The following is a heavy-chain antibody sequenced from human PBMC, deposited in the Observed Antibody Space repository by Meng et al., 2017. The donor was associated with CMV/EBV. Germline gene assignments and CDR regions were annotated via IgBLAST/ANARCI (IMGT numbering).Heavy chain of an antibody. J-gene: IGHJ4*02. V-gene: IGHV4-39*07. Sequence: QLQLQEAGPGLVKPSETLSLTCTVPGGSISSSSYYWGWIRQPPGKGLEWIGSIYYSGSTYYNPSLKSRVTISVDTSKNQFSLKLSSATAADTAVYYCASIVGAQDYWGQGTLVTVSS. CDR2: IYYSGST. CDR1: GGSISSSSYY. D-gene: IGHD1-26*01. CDR3: ASIVGAQDY.